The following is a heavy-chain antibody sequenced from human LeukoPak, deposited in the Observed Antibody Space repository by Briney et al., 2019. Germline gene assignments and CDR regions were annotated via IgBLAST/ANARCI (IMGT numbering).Heavy chain of an antibody. V-gene: IGHV4-59*01. J-gene: IGHJ3*01. Sequence: PSETLSLTCTVSDASISTYYWNWMRQPPGKGLEWIAYTSYSGITKYNPSPNGRATISIDTSRNQLSLRLTSVTPADTALYYCARGFSTTVAGAADNWGQGTMVTVSS. CDR1: DASISTYY. CDR3: ARGFSTTVAGAADN. CDR2: TSYSGIT. D-gene: IGHD6-19*01.